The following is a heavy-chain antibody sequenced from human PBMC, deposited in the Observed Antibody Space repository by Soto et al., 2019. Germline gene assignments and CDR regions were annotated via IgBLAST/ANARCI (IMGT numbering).Heavy chain of an antibody. CDR3: AKSKYGDSPLMDV. CDR2: ISWNGDVL. V-gene: IGHV3-9*01. Sequence: QLVESGGGLVQPGGSLRLSCAGSGFTFEDYAMYWVRQAPGKGLEWVSGISWNGDVLGYADSVRGRFTISRDDVKKSLYLQMKSLRTDDTALYYWAKSKYGDSPLMDVWGQGTTVAVS. CDR1: GFTFEDYA. J-gene: IGHJ6*02. D-gene: IGHD4-17*01.